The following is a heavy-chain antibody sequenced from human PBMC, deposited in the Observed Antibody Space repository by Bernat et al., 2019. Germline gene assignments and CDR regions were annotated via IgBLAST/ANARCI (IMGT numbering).Heavy chain of an antibody. D-gene: IGHD3-3*01. CDR2: ISATGGRT. V-gene: IGHV3-23*01. CDR1: GFIFNNYA. J-gene: IGHJ4*02. Sequence: EVQLLESGGGLEQPGGSLRLSCAASGFIFNNYAMNWVRQAPGKGLEWFSTISATGGRTYYPDSVKGRFTISRDNSKNTLYLQMNSLRAEDTAVYYCANAHDFWSGFDYWGQGTLVTVSS. CDR3: ANAHDFWSGFDY.